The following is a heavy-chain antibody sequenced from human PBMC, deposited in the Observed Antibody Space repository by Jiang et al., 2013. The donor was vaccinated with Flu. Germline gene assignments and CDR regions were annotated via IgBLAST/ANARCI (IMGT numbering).Heavy chain of an antibody. V-gene: IGHV4-59*01. CDR2: IYYSGST. J-gene: IGHJ3*02. D-gene: IGHD3-9*01. Sequence: SYYWSWIRQPPGKGLEWIGYIYYSGSTNYNPSLKSRVTISVDTSKNQFSLKLSSVTAADTAVYYCARDSYYDILTGYLVSAFDIWGQGTMVTVSS. CDR1: SYY. CDR3: ARDSYYDILTGYLVSAFDI.